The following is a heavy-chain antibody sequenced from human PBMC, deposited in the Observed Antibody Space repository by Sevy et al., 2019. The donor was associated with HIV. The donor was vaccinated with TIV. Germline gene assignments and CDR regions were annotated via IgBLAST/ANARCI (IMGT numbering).Heavy chain of an antibody. CDR3: VRGGLGGFSYSRDF. CDR2: MKQDGSDK. CDR1: GFTFSSYW. V-gene: IGHV3-7*01. D-gene: IGHD5-18*01. Sequence: GGSLRLSCAASGFTFSSYWMSWVRQAPGKGLEWVATMKQDGSDKYYVDSVKGRFTISRDNAKNSLYLEMTSLRAEDSAVFYCVRGGLGGFSYSRDFWGQGTLVTVSS. J-gene: IGHJ4*02.